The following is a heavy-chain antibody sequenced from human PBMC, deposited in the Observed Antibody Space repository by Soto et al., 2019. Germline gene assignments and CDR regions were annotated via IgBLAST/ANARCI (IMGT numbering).Heavy chain of an antibody. V-gene: IGHV3-23*01. D-gene: IGHD2-2*02. J-gene: IGHJ3*02. CDR2: VSDSGTPT. CDR1: GFTFSSNA. CDR3: AKNRSSSTSCYIPGLCALDI. Sequence: PGGSLRLSCAGSGFTFSSNALTWVRQAPGMGLEWVSVVSDSGTPTYYADSVEGRFTISRDNSKNTLYLQMNSLRDEDTAVYYCAKNRSSSTSCYIPGLCALDIWGQGTVVTVSS.